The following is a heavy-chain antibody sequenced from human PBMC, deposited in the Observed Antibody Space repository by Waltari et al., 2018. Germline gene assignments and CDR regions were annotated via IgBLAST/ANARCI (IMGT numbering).Heavy chain of an antibody. D-gene: IGHD3-3*02. Sequence: QVQLVESGGGVVQPGRSLRLSCAASGFTFSSYGMHWVRQAPGTGLGWVAVIWYDGSNKYYADSVKGRFTISRDNSKNTLYPQMNSLRAEDTAVYYCARDRDGSHIFYYYYYGMDVWGQGTTVTVS. CDR3: ARDRDGSHIFYYYYYGMDV. CDR2: IWYDGSNK. CDR1: GFTFSSYG. J-gene: IGHJ6*02. V-gene: IGHV3-33*01.